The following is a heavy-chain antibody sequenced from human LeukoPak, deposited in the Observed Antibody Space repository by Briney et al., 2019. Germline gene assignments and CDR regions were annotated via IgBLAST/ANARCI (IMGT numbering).Heavy chain of an antibody. CDR2: IRFDGSNK. J-gene: IGHJ4*02. CDR1: GFTFSNYG. CDR3: AKDQTRNYYGSGSYDY. Sequence: GGSLRLSCAASGFTFSNYGVHWVRQAPGKGLEWVSFIRFDGSNKYYADSVKGRFTISRDNSKNTLYLQMNSLRAEDTAVYYCAKDQTRNYYGSGSYDYWGQGTLVTVSS. V-gene: IGHV3-30*02. D-gene: IGHD3-10*01.